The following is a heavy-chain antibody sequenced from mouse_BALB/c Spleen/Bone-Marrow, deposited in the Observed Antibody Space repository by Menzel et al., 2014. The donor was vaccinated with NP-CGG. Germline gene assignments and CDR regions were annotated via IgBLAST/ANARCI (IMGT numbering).Heavy chain of an antibody. CDR2: IYPASGTI. J-gene: IGHJ4*01. V-gene: IGHV1S22*01. CDR1: GYTFTSYW. D-gene: IGHD1-1*01. Sequence: LQQFGPELVRPGASVKLSCKASGYTFTSYWIHWVKQRPGQGLEWIGNIYPASGTINYDEKFKNKATLTVDTSSSIAYMQLGSLTSEDSAVYYCRCYDYTMDYWGQGTSVTVSS. CDR3: RCYDYTMDY.